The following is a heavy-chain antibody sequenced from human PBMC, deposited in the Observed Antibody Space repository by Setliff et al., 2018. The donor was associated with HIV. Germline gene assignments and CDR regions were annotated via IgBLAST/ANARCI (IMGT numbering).Heavy chain of an antibody. CDR1: GGSISSGGYY. D-gene: IGHD3-3*01. CDR2: IYYSGST. Sequence: SETLSLTCTVPGGSISSGGYYWSWIRQHPGKGLEWIGYIYYSGSTYYNPSLKSRVTISVDTSKNQFSLKLSSVTAADTAVYYCARGSPYYDFWSGYLGSSDYYYYYMDVWGKGTTVTVSS. V-gene: IGHV4-31*03. J-gene: IGHJ6*03. CDR3: ARGSPYYDFWSGYLGSSDYYYYYMDV.